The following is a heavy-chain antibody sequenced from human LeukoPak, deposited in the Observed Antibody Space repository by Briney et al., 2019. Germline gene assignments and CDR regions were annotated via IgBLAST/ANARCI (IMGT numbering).Heavy chain of an antibody. J-gene: IGHJ6*03. V-gene: IGHV4-4*02. CDR2: IYHSGST. CDR1: GGSISSSNW. CDR3: ARDRYCSGGSCYRTYYYYHMDV. D-gene: IGHD2-15*01. Sequence: SGTLSLTCAVSGGSISSSNWWSWVRQPPGKGLEWIGEIYHSGSTNYNPSLKSRVTISVDKSKNQFSLKLSSVTAADTAVYYCARDRYCSGGSCYRTYYYYHMDVWGKGTTVTVSS.